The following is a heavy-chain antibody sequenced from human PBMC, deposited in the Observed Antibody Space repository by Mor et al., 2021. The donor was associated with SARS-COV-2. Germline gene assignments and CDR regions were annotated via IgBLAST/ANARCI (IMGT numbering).Heavy chain of an antibody. Sequence: APGKGLEWVANIKQDGSGKYYVDSVKGRFTISRDNAKNSLYLQMNSLRAEDTAVYYCATAFITWTLGTIYWGQG. CDR2: IKQDGSGK. J-gene: IGHJ4*02. V-gene: IGHV3-7*01. CDR3: ATAFITWTLGTIY. D-gene: IGHD1-7*01.